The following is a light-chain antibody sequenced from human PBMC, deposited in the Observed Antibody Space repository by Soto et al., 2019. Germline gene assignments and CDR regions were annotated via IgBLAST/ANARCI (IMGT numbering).Light chain of an antibody. J-gene: IGKJ1*01. V-gene: IGKV3-20*01. Sequence: EVVLKQSPGTLSLSPGARAPLSCRASQSVSSSLAWYQQKPGQAPSLLLYGASSRATGIPDRFSGGASGQFFPLTISRLDPEVAAVYFCQHYSSSRTFGQGTKVDNK. CDR1: QSVSSS. CDR3: QHYSSSRT. CDR2: GAS.